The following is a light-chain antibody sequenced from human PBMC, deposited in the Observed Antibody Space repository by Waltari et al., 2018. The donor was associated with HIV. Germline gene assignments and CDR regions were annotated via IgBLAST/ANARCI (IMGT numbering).Light chain of an antibody. Sequence: QSALTQPASVSGSPGQSITISCTGTSSDVGGYNYVSWYQQHPGKAPKLMIYEVSIRPSVVSNRFSGSKSGHTASLTISGLQAEDEADYYSSSYTSSSTLGVFGGGTKLTVL. V-gene: IGLV2-14*01. CDR3: SSYTSSSTLGV. CDR2: EVS. CDR1: SSDVGGYNY. J-gene: IGLJ3*02.